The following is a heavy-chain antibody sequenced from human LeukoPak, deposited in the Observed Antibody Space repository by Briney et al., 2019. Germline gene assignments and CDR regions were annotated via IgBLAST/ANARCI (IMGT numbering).Heavy chain of an antibody. J-gene: IGHJ3*02. Sequence: SETLSLTCTVSGGSINNYYWGWIRQPPGKGLEWIGYMYFSGNTNYNASLKSRVTISIDTSKNQLSLQLRSMTAADTAVYYCARGKLRFFDRVLKADAFDIWGQGTLVTVSS. V-gene: IGHV4-59*08. CDR3: ARGKLRFFDRVLKADAFDI. CDR1: GGSINNYY. D-gene: IGHD3-9*01. CDR2: MYFSGNT.